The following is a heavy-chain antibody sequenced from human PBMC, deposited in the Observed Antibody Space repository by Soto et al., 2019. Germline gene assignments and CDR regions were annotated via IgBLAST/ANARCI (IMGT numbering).Heavy chain of an antibody. CDR2: ISSSGSTI. CDR1: GFTFSSYE. D-gene: IGHD3-10*01. J-gene: IGHJ4*02. CDR3: ARGPEAYYGSGCYGIDY. Sequence: ESGGGLVQPGGSPRLSCAASGFTFSSYEMNWVRQAPGKGLEWVSYISSSGSTIYYADSVKGRFTISRDNTKNSLYLQMNRLRAEDTAVYYCARGPEAYYGSGCYGIDYWGQGTLVTVSS. V-gene: IGHV3-48*03.